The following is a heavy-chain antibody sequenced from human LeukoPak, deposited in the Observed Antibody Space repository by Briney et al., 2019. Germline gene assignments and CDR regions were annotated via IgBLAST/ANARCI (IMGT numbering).Heavy chain of an antibody. V-gene: IGHV1-8*03. CDR2: MNPNSGNT. CDR1: GYTFTSYD. J-gene: IGHJ4*02. CDR3: ARGARMVRGVLYYFDY. D-gene: IGHD3-10*01. Sequence: GASVKVSCKASGYTFTSYDINWVRQATGQGLEWMGWMNPNSGNTGYAQKFQGRVTITRNTSISTAYMELSSLRSEDTAVYYCARGARMVRGVLYYFDYWGQGTLVTVSS.